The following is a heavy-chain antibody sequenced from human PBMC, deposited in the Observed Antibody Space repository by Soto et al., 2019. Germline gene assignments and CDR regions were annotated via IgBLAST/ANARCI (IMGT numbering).Heavy chain of an antibody. V-gene: IGHV3-30*03. CDR1: GFTFSSYG. CDR3: ARKTRYRHRTTRYYHYYYGMDV. J-gene: IGHJ6*02. D-gene: IGHD1-7*01. CDR2: ISYDGSNK. Sequence: GGSLRLSCAASGFTFSSYGMHWVRQAPGKGLEWVAVISYDGSNKYYADSVKGRFTISRDNSKNTLYLQMNSLRAEDTAVYYCARKTRYRHRTTRYYHYYYGMDVWGQGTTVTVSS.